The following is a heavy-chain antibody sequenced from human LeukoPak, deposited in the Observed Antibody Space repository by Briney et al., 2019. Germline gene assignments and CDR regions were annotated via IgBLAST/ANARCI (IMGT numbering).Heavy chain of an antibody. CDR2: IYNSGTT. CDR1: GGSISSNY. CDR3: ARLDSNGAY. J-gene: IGHJ4*02. D-gene: IGHD2-8*01. V-gene: IGHV4-59*01. Sequence: PSETRSLTCTVSGGSISSNYWSWIRQPPGKGLEWIGYIYNSGTTNYNPSLKSRVTISIDTSKNQFSLKLNSVTAADTAVYYCARLDSNGAYWGQGTLVTVSS.